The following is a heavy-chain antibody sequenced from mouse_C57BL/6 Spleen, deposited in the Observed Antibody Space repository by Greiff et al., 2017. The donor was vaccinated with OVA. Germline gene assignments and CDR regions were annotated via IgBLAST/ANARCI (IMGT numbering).Heavy chain of an antibody. D-gene: IGHD3-1*01. CDR3: ASSELAWFAD. Sequence: QVQLQQPGAELVKPGASVKLSCKASGYTFTSYWITWVKQRPGQGLEWIGDIYPGSGSTNYNEKFKSKATLTVDTSSSTAYMQLSSLTSEDSAVYYCASSELAWFADWGQGTLVTVSA. CDR1: GYTFTSYW. J-gene: IGHJ3*01. CDR2: IYPGSGST. V-gene: IGHV1-55*01.